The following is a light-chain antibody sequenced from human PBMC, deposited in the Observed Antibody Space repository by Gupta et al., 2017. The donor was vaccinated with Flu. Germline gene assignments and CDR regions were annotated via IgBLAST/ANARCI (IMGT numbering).Light chain of an antibody. CDR2: ATY. J-gene: IGKJ5*01. Sequence: SSLSASVGDTVTITCRLSQGMRYYLGCYQQKPLRAPKLLISATYNLQSAVPSRFSDTAARTEFTLTISSQQPEAFATYYCLPHFSCQWSFG. CDR1: QGMRYY. V-gene: IGKV1-17*01. CDR3: LPHFSCQWS.